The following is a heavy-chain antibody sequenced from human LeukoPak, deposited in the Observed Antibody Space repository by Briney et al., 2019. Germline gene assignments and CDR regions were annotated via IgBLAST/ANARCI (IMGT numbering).Heavy chain of an antibody. Sequence: SETLSLTCTVSGGSISSYYWSWIRQHPGKGLEWIGYIYYSGSTYYNPSLKSRVTISVDTSKNQFSLKLSSVTAADTAVYYCARDRGPYSGYDSYYFDYWGQGTMVTVSS. CDR1: GGSISSYY. CDR3: ARDRGPYSGYDSYYFDY. V-gene: IGHV4-59*06. D-gene: IGHD5-12*01. J-gene: IGHJ4*02. CDR2: IYYSGST.